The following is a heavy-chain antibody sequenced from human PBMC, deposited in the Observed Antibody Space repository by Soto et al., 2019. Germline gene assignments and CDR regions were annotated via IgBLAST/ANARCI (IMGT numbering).Heavy chain of an antibody. CDR3: AEGWFRGSDY. CDR2: LSNDGIFA. J-gene: IGHJ4*02. D-gene: IGHD3-10*01. V-gene: IGHV3-30*18. Sequence: QVQLVESGGAVVQPGMSLRVSCAASGSSFISSGMHWVRQAPDQGLEWVATLSNDGIFAHYADSVKGRFTNSRDNSRKTLYLVTKSVSRDLSAVYYCAEGWFRGSDYWGPGTLVTVST. CDR1: GSSFISSG.